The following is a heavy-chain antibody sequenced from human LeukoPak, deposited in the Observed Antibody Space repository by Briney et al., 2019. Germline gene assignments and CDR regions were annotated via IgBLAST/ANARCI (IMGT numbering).Heavy chain of an antibody. Sequence: GGSLRLSCAASGFSFSSYAMSWVRQAPGKGLECVSVISGSGGSTYYADSVKGRFTISRDNAKNSLYLQMNSLRAEDTAVYYCARDSSNWGDFDYWGQGTLVTVSS. CDR3: ARDSSNWGDFDY. V-gene: IGHV3-23*01. CDR2: ISGSGGST. CDR1: GFSFSSYA. J-gene: IGHJ4*02. D-gene: IGHD7-27*01.